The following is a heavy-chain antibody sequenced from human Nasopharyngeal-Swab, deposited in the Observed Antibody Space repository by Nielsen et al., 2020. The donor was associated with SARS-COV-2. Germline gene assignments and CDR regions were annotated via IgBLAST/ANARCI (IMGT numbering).Heavy chain of an antibody. V-gene: IGHV3-48*02. CDR1: GFTFGSYS. CDR3: ARDGYSSSWYAFDI. CDR2: ISSSSSTI. Sequence: GESLKISCAASGFTFGSYSMNWVRQAPGKGLEWVSYISSSSSTIYYADSVKGRFTISRDNAKNSLYLQMNSLRDEDTAVYYCARDGYSSSWYAFDIWGQGTMVTVSS. D-gene: IGHD6-6*01. J-gene: IGHJ3*02.